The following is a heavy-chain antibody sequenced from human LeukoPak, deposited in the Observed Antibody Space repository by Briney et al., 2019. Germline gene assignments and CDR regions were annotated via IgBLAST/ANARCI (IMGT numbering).Heavy chain of an antibody. Sequence: GGSLRLSCAASGFTFSSYDMTWVRQAPGKGLVWVSRINHDGSSTNYVDSVKGRFTISRDNSKNTLYLQMNSLRAEDTAVYYCARDIWGKGGSSGYYLRYWGQGTLVTVSS. J-gene: IGHJ4*02. CDR3: ARDIWGKGGSSGYYLRY. CDR2: INHDGSST. V-gene: IGHV3-74*01. D-gene: IGHD3-22*01. CDR1: GFTFSSYD.